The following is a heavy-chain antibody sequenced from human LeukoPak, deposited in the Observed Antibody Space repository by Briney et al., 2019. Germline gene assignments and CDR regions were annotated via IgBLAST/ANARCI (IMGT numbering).Heavy chain of an antibody. V-gene: IGHV4-4*07. J-gene: IGHJ4*02. CDR2: IYTSGST. CDR1: DGSLSSYY. D-gene: IGHD6-25*01. Sequence: SETLSLTCTVSDGSLSSYYWSWIRQPAGKGLEWIGRIYTSGSTSYNPSLKSRVTMSVDTSKKQFSLKLSAVAAAVTAVYYCARDTISGHFDYWGQGTLVTVSS. CDR3: ARDTISGHFDY.